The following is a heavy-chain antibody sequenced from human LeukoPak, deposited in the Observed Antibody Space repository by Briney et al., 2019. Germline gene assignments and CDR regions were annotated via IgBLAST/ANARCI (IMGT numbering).Heavy chain of an antibody. J-gene: IGHJ6*03. Sequence: ASVKVSCKASGYTFTGYYMHWVRQAPGQGLEWMGIINPSGGSTSYAQKFQGRVTMTRDMSTSTVYMELSSLRSEDTAVYYCARRGYCSSTSCFKYYYYYYMDVWGKGTTVTVSS. V-gene: IGHV1-46*01. CDR2: INPSGGST. D-gene: IGHD2-2*01. CDR3: ARRGYCSSTSCFKYYYYYYMDV. CDR1: GYTFTGYY.